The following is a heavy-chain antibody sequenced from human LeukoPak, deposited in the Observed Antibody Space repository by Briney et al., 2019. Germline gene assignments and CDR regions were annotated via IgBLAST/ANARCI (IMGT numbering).Heavy chain of an antibody. Sequence: GGSLRLPCAASGFIFSSYNMNWVRQAPGKGLEWVSFISSSSSYIYYADSVKGRFTISRDNAKNSLYLQMNSLRAEDTAVYYCARAPGYRSFLDYWGQGTLVTVSS. CDR2: ISSSSSYI. V-gene: IGHV3-21*01. CDR1: GFIFSSYN. J-gene: IGHJ4*02. CDR3: ARAPGYRSFLDY. D-gene: IGHD6-13*01.